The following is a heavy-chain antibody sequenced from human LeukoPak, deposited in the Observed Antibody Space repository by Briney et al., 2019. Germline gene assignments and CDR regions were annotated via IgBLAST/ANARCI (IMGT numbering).Heavy chain of an antibody. D-gene: IGHD6-19*01. Sequence: AGGSLRLSCVVSGFTFSDHYMEWVRQAPGKGLEWVGRRRNRPNGYTTRYAASVEGSITVSRDDSKKSLYLQMNSLTTGDTAVYYCVRGPSGSGAAGSPTYYFPMDAWGQGTTVTVSS. J-gene: IGHJ6*02. V-gene: IGHV3-72*01. CDR3: VRGPSGSGAAGSPTYYFPMDA. CDR1: GFTFSDHY. CDR2: RRNRPNGYTT.